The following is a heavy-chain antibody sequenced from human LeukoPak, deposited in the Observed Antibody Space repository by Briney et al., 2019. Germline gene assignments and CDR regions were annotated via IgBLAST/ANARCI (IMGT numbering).Heavy chain of an antibody. J-gene: IGHJ4*02. CDR2: ISAYNGNT. V-gene: IGHV1-18*01. Sequence: ASVKVSCKASGYTFTSYGISWVRQAPGQGLEWMGWISAYNGNTNYAQKLQGRVTMTTDTSTSTAYMELRSLRSDDTAVYYCARDRYYDILTGSDGPYYFDYWGQGTLVTVSS. CDR1: GYTFTSYG. D-gene: IGHD3-9*01. CDR3: ARDRYYDILTGSDGPYYFDY.